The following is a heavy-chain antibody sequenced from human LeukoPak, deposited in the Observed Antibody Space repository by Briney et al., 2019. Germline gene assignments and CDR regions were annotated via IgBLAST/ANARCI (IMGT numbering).Heavy chain of an antibody. CDR1: GFTFSSYG. Sequence: GRSLTLSCAPYGFTFSSYGMHWVRPAPAKGLAWVAVISYDGSNKYYADFVKGRFTISRDNSKNPLDLQMNSLRAEDTAVYHCAESGGVTTTLGYWGQGTLVTVSS. V-gene: IGHV3-30*18. CDR2: ISYDGSNK. CDR3: AESGGVTTTLGY. D-gene: IGHD4-17*01. J-gene: IGHJ4*02.